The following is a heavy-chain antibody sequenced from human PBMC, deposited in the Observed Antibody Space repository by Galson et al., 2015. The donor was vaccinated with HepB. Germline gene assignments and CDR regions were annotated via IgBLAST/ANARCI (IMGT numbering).Heavy chain of an antibody. J-gene: IGHJ3*02. V-gene: IGHV3-21*01. Sequence: SLRLSCAASGFTFSSYSMNWVRQAPGKGLEWVSSISSSSSYIYYADSVKGRFTISRDNAKNSLYLQMNSLRAEDTAVYYCARDQKDDAFDIWGQGTMVTVSS. CDR2: ISSSSSYI. CDR3: ARDQKDDAFDI. CDR1: GFTFSSYS.